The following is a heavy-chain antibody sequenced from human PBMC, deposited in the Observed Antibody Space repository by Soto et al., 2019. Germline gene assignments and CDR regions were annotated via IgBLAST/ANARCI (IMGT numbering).Heavy chain of an antibody. J-gene: IGHJ4*02. D-gene: IGHD6-13*01. Sequence: ASVKVSCKASGGTFSSYAISWVRQAPGQGLEWMGGIIPIFGTANYAQKFQGRVTITADESTSTAYMELSSLRPEDTAVYYCARDPFSSSWFDYWGQGTLVTVSS. CDR2: IIPIFGTA. V-gene: IGHV1-69*13. CDR3: ARDPFSSSWFDY. CDR1: GGTFSSYA.